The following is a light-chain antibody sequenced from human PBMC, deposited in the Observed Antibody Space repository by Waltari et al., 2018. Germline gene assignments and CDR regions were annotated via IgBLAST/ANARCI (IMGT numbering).Light chain of an antibody. Sequence: AIRLTQSPSSPSASTGDRVTLTCRASQGISSFFAWYQQKPGKAPKLLIYAASTLQSGVTSRFSGSGSGTDFTLTISCLQSEDFATYYCQQYYSYPYTFGQGTKLEIK. CDR1: QGISSF. J-gene: IGKJ2*01. CDR3: QQYYSYPYT. CDR2: AAS. V-gene: IGKV1-8*01.